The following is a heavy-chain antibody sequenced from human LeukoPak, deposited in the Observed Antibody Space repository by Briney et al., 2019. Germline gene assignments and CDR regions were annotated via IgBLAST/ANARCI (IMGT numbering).Heavy chain of an antibody. Sequence: SETLSLTCTVSGGSISSYYWSWLRQPPGKGLEGIGYVYYGGSNHSDTSLKSRVTISVDTSKHQFSLKLSSVTAADAAVYYCARTSGGYTLQCYFDYWGQGTLVTVSS. CDR3: ARTSGGYTLQCYFDY. V-gene: IGHV4-59*01. J-gene: IGHJ4*02. D-gene: IGHD5-12*01. CDR2: VYYGGSN. CDR1: GGSISSYY.